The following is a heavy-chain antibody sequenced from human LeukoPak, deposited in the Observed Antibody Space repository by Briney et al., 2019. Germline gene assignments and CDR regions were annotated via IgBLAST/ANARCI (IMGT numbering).Heavy chain of an antibody. CDR3: ARYDYGKGFDP. CDR1: GGSFSGYY. Sequence: TLSLTCAVYGGSFSGYYWSWIRQPPGKGLEWIGYIYYSGSTYYNPSLKSRVTISVDTSKNQFSLKLSSVTAADTAVYYCARYDYGKGFDPWGQGTLVTVSP. CDR2: IYYSGST. J-gene: IGHJ5*02. D-gene: IGHD4-17*01. V-gene: IGHV4-30-4*08.